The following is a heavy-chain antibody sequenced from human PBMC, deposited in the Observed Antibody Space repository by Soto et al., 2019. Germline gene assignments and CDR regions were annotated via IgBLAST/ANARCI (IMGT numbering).Heavy chain of an antibody. D-gene: IGHD2-21*02. Sequence: QVQLVESGGGVVQPGRSLRLSCAASGFTFSSYAMHWVRQAPGKGLEGVAVIPYDGSNKYYADSVKGRFTITRDNSKNTLYLQMNGLRAEDTAVYYGARGGERIVLVTAMDYWGQGTLVTVSS. CDR1: GFTFSSYA. J-gene: IGHJ4*02. V-gene: IGHV3-30-3*01. CDR3: ARGGERIVLVTAMDY. CDR2: IPYDGSNK.